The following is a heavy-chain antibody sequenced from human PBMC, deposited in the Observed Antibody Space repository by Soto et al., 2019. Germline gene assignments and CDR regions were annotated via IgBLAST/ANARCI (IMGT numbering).Heavy chain of an antibody. D-gene: IGHD3-9*01. CDR1: GGSFSCYD. J-gene: IGHJ4*02. Sequence: SETMTVTCAVYGGSFSCYDWSWIRQPPGKGLEWIGEINHSGSTNYNPSLKSRVTISVDTSKNQFSLKLSSVTAADTAVYYCARGYSYDILTGYYDFDYGGQGTLVTVSS. CDR2: INHSGST. CDR3: ARGYSYDILTGYYDFDY. V-gene: IGHV4-34*01.